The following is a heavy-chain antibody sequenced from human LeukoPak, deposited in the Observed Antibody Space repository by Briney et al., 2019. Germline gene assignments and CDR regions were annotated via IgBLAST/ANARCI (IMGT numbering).Heavy chain of an antibody. D-gene: IGHD3-22*01. CDR3: ARGRDSSGYRALDAFDI. V-gene: IGHV4-31*03. CDR2: IYYSGST. J-gene: IGHJ3*02. CDR1: GGSISSGGYY. Sequence: KPSQTLSLTCTVSGGSISSGGYYWSWIRQHPGKGLEWIGYIYYSGSTYYNPSLKSRVTISVDTSKNQFSLKLSSMTAADTAVYYCARGRDSSGYRALDAFDIWGQGTMVTVSS.